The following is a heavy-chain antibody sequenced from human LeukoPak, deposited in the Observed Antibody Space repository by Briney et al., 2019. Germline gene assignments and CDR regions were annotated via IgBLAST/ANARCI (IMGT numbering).Heavy chain of an antibody. V-gene: IGHV1-2*02. D-gene: IGHD5-12*01. CDR1: GYTFTGYY. CDR3: AREVGEIVATDY. J-gene: IGHJ4*02. CDR2: INPNSGGT. Sequence: GASVKVSCKASGYTFTGYYMHWVRQAPGQGLEWMGWINPNSGGTSYAQKFQGRVTMTRDTSISTAYMEPSRLRSDDTAVYYCAREVGEIVATDYWGQGTLVTVSS.